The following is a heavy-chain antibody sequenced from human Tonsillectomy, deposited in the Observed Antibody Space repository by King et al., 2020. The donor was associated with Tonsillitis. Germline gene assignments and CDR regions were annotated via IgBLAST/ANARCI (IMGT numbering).Heavy chain of an antibody. CDR1: GGSISSSSYY. CDR3: ARVKFNYYMDV. Sequence: QLQESGPGLVKPSETLSLTCTVSGGSISSSSYYWAWVRQPPGKGLEWIGSIYYSGSTYYNPSLTSRVTISLDTSKNQFSLKLSSVTAADTAVYYCARVKFNYYMDVWGKGTKVTVTS. CDR2: IYYSGST. J-gene: IGHJ6*03. D-gene: IGHD2-21*01. V-gene: IGHV4-39*01.